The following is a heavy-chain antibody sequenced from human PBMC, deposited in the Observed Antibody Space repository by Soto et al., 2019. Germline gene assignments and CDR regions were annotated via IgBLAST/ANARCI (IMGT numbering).Heavy chain of an antibody. CDR3: AGPGYSSQDY. Sequence: GGSLRLSCAASGFTFSSFALSWVRQAPGKGLEWVSAISGSGDGTDYADSVKVRFTISRDNSKNTLYLQMNSLRAEDTAVYYCAGPGYSSQDYWGQGALVTVSS. CDR1: GFTFSSFA. V-gene: IGHV3-23*01. CDR2: ISGSGDGT. J-gene: IGHJ4*02. D-gene: IGHD5-18*01.